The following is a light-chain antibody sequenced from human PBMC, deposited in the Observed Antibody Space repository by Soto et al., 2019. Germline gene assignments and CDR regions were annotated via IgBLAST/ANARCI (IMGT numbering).Light chain of an antibody. CDR1: SSDVGSNNR. Sequence: QSALTQPPSVSGSPGQSVAISCTGSSSDVGSNNRVSWYHQPPGTAPKLIIYHVTNRPSGVPDRFSGSKSGNTASLTISGLQAADEADYYCSSYATGNAYGFGTGTKLIFL. V-gene: IGLV2-18*02. J-gene: IGLJ1*01. CDR2: HVT. CDR3: SSYATGNAYG.